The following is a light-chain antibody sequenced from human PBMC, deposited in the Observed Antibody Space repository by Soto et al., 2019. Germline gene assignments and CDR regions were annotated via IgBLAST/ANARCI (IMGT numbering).Light chain of an antibody. V-gene: IGLV1-47*02. CDR1: SSNIGGNY. CDR2: SNN. CDR3: AAWDDSLSSML. J-gene: IGLJ2*01. Sequence: QSVLTQPPSASGTPGQRVTISCSGSSSNIGGNYVYWYQQLPGTAPKLLIYSNNQRPSGVPDRFSGSKSGSSASLAISGLRSEDEANYYCAAWDDSLSSMLFGGGTKLTVL.